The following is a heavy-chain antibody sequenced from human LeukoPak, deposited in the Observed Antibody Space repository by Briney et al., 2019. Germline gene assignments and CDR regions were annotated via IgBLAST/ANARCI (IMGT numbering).Heavy chain of an antibody. V-gene: IGHV1-2*02. J-gene: IGHJ4*02. CDR3: AQSGVAARTFDY. D-gene: IGHD6-13*01. CDR1: GYTFTGYY. CDR2: INPNSGGT. Sequence: ASVKVSCKASGYTFTGYYMHWVRRAPGQGLEWMGWINPNSGGTNYAQKFQGRVTMTRDTSISTAYMELSRLRSDDTAVYYCAQSGVAARTFDYWGQGTLVTVSS.